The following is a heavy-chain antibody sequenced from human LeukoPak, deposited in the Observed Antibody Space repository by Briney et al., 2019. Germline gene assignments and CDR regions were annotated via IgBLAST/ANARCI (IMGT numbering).Heavy chain of an antibody. CDR2: IYSGGST. CDR1: GFTVSSNY. CDR3: ARTRYDAFDI. V-gene: IGHV3-53*01. D-gene: IGHD4-17*01. J-gene: IGHJ3*02. Sequence: GGSLRLSCAASGFTVSSNYMSWVRQAPGKGLEWVSIIYSGGSTYYADSVKGRFTISRDNSKNTLYLQMNGLRAEDTAVYYCARTRYDAFDIWGQGTMVTVSS.